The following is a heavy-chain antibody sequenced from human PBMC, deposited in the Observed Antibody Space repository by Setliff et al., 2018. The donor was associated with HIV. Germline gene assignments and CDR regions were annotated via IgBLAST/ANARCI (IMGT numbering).Heavy chain of an antibody. CDR3: ARSDSGYRSSWAPFDI. CDR2: IYHSGST. Sequence: SETLSLTCAVSGYSIRSGYYWGWIRQPPGKGLEWIGSIYHSGSTYYNPSLKSRVTISVDTSKNEFSLKLSSVTAADTAVYYCARSDSGYRSSWAPFDIWGQGTMVTVSS. CDR1: GYSIRSGYY. V-gene: IGHV4-38-2*01. D-gene: IGHD6-13*01. J-gene: IGHJ3*02.